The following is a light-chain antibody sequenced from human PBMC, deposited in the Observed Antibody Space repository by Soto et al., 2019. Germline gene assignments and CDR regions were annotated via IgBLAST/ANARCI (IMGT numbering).Light chain of an antibody. J-gene: IGKJ1*01. Sequence: AIRMTQSPSSFSASTGDRVSITCRATQAIGTYLAWYQQIPGKAPKLLIYDASTLQTGVPSRFSGSGSGTDFTLTISCLQSEDFGTYYCQQFYNYPRTFGQGTKVEIK. CDR1: QAIGTY. CDR2: DAS. V-gene: IGKV1-8*01. CDR3: QQFYNYPRT.